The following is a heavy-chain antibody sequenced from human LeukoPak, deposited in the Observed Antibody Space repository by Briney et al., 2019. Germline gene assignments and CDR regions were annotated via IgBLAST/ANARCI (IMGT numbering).Heavy chain of an antibody. CDR2: IYTSGST. J-gene: IGHJ4*02. D-gene: IGHD3-22*01. V-gene: IGHV4-4*07. CDR3: ARQSISGSSLSYFDY. Sequence: SETLSLTCTVSGGSISSYYWSWIRQPAGKGLEWIGRIYTSGSTNYNPSLKSRVTMSVDTSKNQFSLKLSSVTAAHTAVYYCARQSISGSSLSYFDYWGQGTLVNVSS. CDR1: GGSISSYY.